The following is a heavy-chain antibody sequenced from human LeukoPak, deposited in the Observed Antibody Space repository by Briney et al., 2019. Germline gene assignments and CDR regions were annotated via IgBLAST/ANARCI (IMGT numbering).Heavy chain of an antibody. D-gene: IGHD6-6*01. CDR2: ISSSSSYI. J-gene: IGHJ2*01. V-gene: IGHV3-21*01. Sequence: GGSLRLSCAASGFTFSSYSMNWVRQAPGKGLEWVSSISSSSSYIYYADPVKGRFTISRDNAKNSLYLQMNSLRAEDTAVYYCARDQLGRHWYFDLWGRGTLVTVSS. CDR1: GFTFSSYS. CDR3: ARDQLGRHWYFDL.